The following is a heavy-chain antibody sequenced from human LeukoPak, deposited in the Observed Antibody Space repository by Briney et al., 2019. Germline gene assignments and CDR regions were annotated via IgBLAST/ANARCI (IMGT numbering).Heavy chain of an antibody. CDR3: ARGLAASPHPHYYDSSGYYY. CDR1: GGSFSGYY. J-gene: IGHJ4*02. V-gene: IGHV4-34*01. Sequence: SETLSLTCAVYGGSFSGYYWSWIRQPPGKGLEWIGEINHSGSTNYNPSLKSRVTISVDTSKNQFSLKLSSVTAADTAVYYCARGLAASPHPHYYDSSGYYYWGQGTLVTVSS. D-gene: IGHD3-22*01. CDR2: INHSGST.